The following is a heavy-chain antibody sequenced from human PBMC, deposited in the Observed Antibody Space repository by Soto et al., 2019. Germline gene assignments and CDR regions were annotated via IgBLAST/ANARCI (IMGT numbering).Heavy chain of an antibody. V-gene: IGHV3-23*01. J-gene: IGHJ4*02. CDR1: GFTFSSNA. D-gene: IGHD3-10*01. CDR2: ISGSSGST. Sequence: GGSLRLSCAASGFTFSSNAMSWVRQAPGKGLEWISAISGSSGSTYYSDSVKGRFTISRDNSKNTLYLQMNSLRAEDTAVYYCAKDRLLWFGELSDYFDYWGQGTLVTVAS. CDR3: AKDRLLWFGELSDYFDY.